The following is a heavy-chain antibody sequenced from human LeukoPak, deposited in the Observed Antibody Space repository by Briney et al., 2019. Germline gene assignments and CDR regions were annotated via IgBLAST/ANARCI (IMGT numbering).Heavy chain of an antibody. V-gene: IGHV3-33*01. CDR1: GFTFSSYG. CDR2: IWYDGNTQ. CDR3: ATLQSSDSFGS. Sequence: GGSLRLSCAASGFTFSSYGMHWVRQAPGKGLEWVAVIWYDGNTQYYADSVKGRFTISRDNAKNTLYLQMNSLRAEDTAVYYCATLQSSDSFGSWGQGTLVTVSS. D-gene: IGHD6-25*01. J-gene: IGHJ4*02.